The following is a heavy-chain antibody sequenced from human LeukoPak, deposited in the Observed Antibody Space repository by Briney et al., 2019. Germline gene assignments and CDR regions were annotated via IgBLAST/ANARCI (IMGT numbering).Heavy chain of an antibody. D-gene: IGHD3-3*01. V-gene: IGHV1-2*02. CDR1: GYTFTGYY. J-gene: IGHJ6*02. Sequence: ASVKVSCKASGYTFTGYYMNWVRQAPGQGLEWMGWINPNSAGTNYAQKFQGRVTMTRDTSISTAYMELSRPRSDDTAVYYCARDVTYYDCWSGYEDYYYYYGMDVWGQGTTVTVSS. CDR3: ARDVTYYDCWSGYEDYYYYYGMDV. CDR2: INPNSAGT.